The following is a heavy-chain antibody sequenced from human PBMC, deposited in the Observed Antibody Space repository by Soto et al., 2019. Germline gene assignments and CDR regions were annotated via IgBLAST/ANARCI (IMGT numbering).Heavy chain of an antibody. D-gene: IGHD4-17*01. CDR3: AKDMHGNGEYYFDC. J-gene: IGHJ4*02. V-gene: IGHV3-30*18. Sequence: QVQLVESGGGVVQPGRSLRLSCAASGFTFSSYGMHWVRQAPGKGLEWVAVISYDGSKKYYADSVKGRFTISRDNSKNTLYLQMNSLRAEDTAVYHCAKDMHGNGEYYFDCWGQGSLVTVSS. CDR1: GFTFSSYG. CDR2: ISYDGSKK.